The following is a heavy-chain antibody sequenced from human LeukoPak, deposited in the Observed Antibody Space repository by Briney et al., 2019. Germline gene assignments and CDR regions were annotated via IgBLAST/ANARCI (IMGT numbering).Heavy chain of an antibody. CDR1: GFTFSSYA. V-gene: IGHV3-30*04. D-gene: IGHD3/OR15-3a*01. CDR3: ARTGLGLYRFDY. Sequence: PGGSLRLSCAASGFTFSSYAMHWVRQAPGKGLEWVAVISYDGSNKYYADSVEGRFTISRDNAKNSVYLQMNSLRLEDTAVYYCARTGLGLYRFDYWGQGTLVTVSS. J-gene: IGHJ4*02. CDR2: ISYDGSNK.